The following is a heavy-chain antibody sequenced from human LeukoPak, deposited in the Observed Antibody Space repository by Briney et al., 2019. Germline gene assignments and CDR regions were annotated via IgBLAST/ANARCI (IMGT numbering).Heavy chain of an antibody. Sequence: PSETLSLTCTVSGGSISSSSYYWGWIRQPPGKGLEWIGSIYDSGSTYYNPSLKSRVTISVDTSKNQFSLKLSSVTAADTAVYYCARGREVFWVYYFDYWGQGTLVTVSS. J-gene: IGHJ4*02. D-gene: IGHD3-3*01. CDR3: ARGREVFWVYYFDY. CDR2: IYDSGST. V-gene: IGHV4-39*01. CDR1: GGSISSSSYY.